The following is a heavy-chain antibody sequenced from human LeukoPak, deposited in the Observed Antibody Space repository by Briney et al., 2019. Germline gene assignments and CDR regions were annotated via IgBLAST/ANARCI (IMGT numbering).Heavy chain of an antibody. D-gene: IGHD1-1*01. CDR3: ARSATGTRGHYYYYMDV. V-gene: IGHV1-18*01. J-gene: IGHJ6*03. CDR1: GYTFTSYG. CDR2: ISAYNGNT. Sequence: ASVKVSCKASGYTFTSYGIHWVRQAPGQGLEWMGWISAYNGNTKYAQKLQGRFTMTTDTSTSTAYMELRSLRSDDTAVYYCARSATGTRGHYYYYMDVWGKGTTVTVSS.